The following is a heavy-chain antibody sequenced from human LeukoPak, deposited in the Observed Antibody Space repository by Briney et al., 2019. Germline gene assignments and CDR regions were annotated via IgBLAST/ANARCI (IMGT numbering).Heavy chain of an antibody. V-gene: IGHV3-48*01. J-gene: IGHJ6*03. CDR2: ISSSSSTI. D-gene: IGHD4-11*01. CDR3: ARILPRQYRPPYYYYMDV. Sequence: GGSLRLSCAASGFTFSSYRMNWVRQAPGRGREWVAYISSSSSTIYYADSVKGRFTISRDNAKNSLYLQMNSLRAEDTAVYYCARILPRQYRPPYYYYMDVWGKGTTVTVSS. CDR1: GFTFSSYR.